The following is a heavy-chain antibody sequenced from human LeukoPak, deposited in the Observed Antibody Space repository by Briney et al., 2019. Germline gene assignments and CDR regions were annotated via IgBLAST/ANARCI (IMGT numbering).Heavy chain of an antibody. V-gene: IGHV3-23*01. CDR2: ISISGGTT. CDR3: AKDRPRDYYDSSGYYNWFDP. Sequence: GGSLRLSCAASGFTFSSYAMSWVRQAPGKGLEWVSTISISGGTTYYADSVKGRFTISRDNSKNTLYLQMNSLRAEDTAVYYCAKDRPRDYYDSSGYYNWFDPWGQGTLVTVSS. J-gene: IGHJ5*02. CDR1: GFTFSSYA. D-gene: IGHD3-22*01.